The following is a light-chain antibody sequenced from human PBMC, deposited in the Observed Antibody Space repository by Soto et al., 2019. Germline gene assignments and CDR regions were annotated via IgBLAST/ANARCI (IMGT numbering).Light chain of an antibody. V-gene: IGKV1-5*01. Sequence: DIQMTQSPSTLSASVGERVTITCRASQSVSNWLAWYQHKPGKAPKLLIYDVSSLESGVPSRFSGSGSGTEFMLTISSLQPDDFATYYCQQYDSYSWTFRQGTTVDIK. J-gene: IGKJ1*01. CDR3: QQYDSYSWT. CDR2: DVS. CDR1: QSVSNW.